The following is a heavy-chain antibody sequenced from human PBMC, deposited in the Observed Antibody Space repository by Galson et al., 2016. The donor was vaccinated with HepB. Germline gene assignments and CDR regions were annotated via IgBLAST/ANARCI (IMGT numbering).Heavy chain of an antibody. CDR3: ATDHTYDSSGFLHY. CDR2: ITWNSYEI. CDR1: GFIFDDYA. V-gene: IGHV3-9*01. J-gene: IGHJ4*02. D-gene: IGHD3-22*01. Sequence: SLRLSCAASGFIFDDYAFHWVRQAPGQGLEWVSSITWNSYEIGYADSVKGRFTISRDNAKNSLYLQLNSVRAEDTALYYCATDHTYDSSGFLHYWGQGTLVTGSS.